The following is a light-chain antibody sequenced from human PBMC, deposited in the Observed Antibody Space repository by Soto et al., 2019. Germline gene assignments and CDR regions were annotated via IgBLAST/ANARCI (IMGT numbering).Light chain of an antibody. Sequence: EIVLTQSPATLSLSPGERATLSCRASQSVGNYLAWYQHKPGQAPRLLIYDASNRATGIPARFSGSGSGTDFTLTINGLEPEDFAVYFCQQYGDLPWTFGQGTKVEI. J-gene: IGKJ1*01. V-gene: IGKV3-11*01. CDR3: QQYGDLPWT. CDR1: QSVGNY. CDR2: DAS.